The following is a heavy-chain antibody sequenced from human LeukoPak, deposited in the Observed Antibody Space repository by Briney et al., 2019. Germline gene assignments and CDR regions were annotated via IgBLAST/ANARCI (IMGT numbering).Heavy chain of an antibody. J-gene: IGHJ4*02. CDR1: GFTFRSYG. V-gene: IGHV3-30*03. Sequence: GGSLRLSCAASGFTFRSYGMHWVRQAPGKGLEWVAVISSDGSSKNYADSMKGQFTISRDNSKNTPFLQMNNLRAEDTAVYYCARDSPRLSGWLGHFDYWGQGTLVTVSS. D-gene: IGHD6-19*01. CDR3: ARDSPRLSGWLGHFDY. CDR2: ISSDGSSK.